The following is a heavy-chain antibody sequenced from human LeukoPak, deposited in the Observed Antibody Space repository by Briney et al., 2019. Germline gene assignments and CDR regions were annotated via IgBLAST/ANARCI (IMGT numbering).Heavy chain of an antibody. CDR2: INPSGGST. Sequence: ASVKVSCKSSGYTFTSYYIHWVRQAPGQGLEWMGIINPSGGSTSYAQKFQGRVTMTRDTSTSTVYMELSSLRSEDTAVYYCAREAGTAMAPFDYWGQGTLVTVSS. CDR3: AREAGTAMAPFDY. V-gene: IGHV1-46*01. D-gene: IGHD5-18*01. CDR1: GYTFTSYY. J-gene: IGHJ4*02.